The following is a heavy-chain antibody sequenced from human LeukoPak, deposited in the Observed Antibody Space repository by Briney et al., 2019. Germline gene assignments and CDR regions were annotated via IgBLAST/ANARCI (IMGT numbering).Heavy chain of an antibody. J-gene: IGHJ4*02. D-gene: IGHD6-19*01. CDR1: GYSFTSYG. V-gene: IGHV1-18*01. Sequence: ASVKVSCKASGYSFTSYGITWVRQAPGQGLEWMGWISTYDGNANYAQKLQGRVTMTTDTSTITAYMELRSLRSDDTAVYYCARIAVAGAYYFDYWGQGTLVTVSS. CDR2: ISTYDGNA. CDR3: ARIAVAGAYYFDY.